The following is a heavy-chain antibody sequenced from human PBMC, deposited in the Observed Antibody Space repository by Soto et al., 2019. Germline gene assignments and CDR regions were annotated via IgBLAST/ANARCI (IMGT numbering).Heavy chain of an antibody. J-gene: IGHJ6*02. CDR2: INAGNGNT. CDR1: GYTFTNYA. Sequence: ASVKVSCKASGYTFTNYAIHWVRQALGQRLEWMGWINAGNGNTKYSQKFQGRVTITRDTSATTAYMELGSLRSEDTAVYYCARPSDGDYSHPGSQYYYYGMDVWGQGTTVTVSS. D-gene: IGHD4-17*01. CDR3: ARPSDGDYSHPGSQYYYYGMDV. V-gene: IGHV1-3*01.